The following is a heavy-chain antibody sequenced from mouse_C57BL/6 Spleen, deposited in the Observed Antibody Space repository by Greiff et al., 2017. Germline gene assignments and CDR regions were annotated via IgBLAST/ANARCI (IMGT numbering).Heavy chain of an antibody. CDR3: ARERGQEDFDN. V-gene: IGHV1-52*01. CDR1: GYTFTSYW. Sequence: QVQLQQPGAELVRPGSSVKLSCKASGYTFTSYWMHWVKQRPIQGLEWIGNIDPSDSETHYNQKFKDKATLTVDKSSSAAYMQRSSLTSEASAVYYCARERGQEDFDNCGQGTTLSV. CDR2: IDPSDSET. D-gene: IGHD3-3*01. J-gene: IGHJ2*01.